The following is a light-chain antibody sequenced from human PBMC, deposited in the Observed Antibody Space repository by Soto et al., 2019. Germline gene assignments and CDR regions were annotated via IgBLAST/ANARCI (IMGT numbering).Light chain of an antibody. CDR1: SSNIGKNS. J-gene: IGLJ3*02. V-gene: IGLV1-51*02. CDR3: GTWDSSLIAGV. CDR2: EDN. Sequence: QSVLTQPPSVSAAPGQTVTISCSGSSSNIGKNSVSWYQHLPGTAPKLLIFEDNKQASGIPDRFSGSKSGTSATLGITGLQAGDESDYYCGTWDSSLIAGVFGGGTKLTV.